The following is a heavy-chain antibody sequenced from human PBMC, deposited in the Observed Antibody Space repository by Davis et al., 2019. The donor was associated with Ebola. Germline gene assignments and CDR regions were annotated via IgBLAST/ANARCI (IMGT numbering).Heavy chain of an antibody. V-gene: IGHV4-61*01. Sequence: SETLSLTCTVSGGSISSSSYYWSWIRQPPGKGLEWIGYIYYSGSTNYNPSLKSRVTISVDTSKNQFSLKLSSVTAADTAVYYCARHRNIRRLLSWFDPWGQGTLVTVSS. CDR3: ARHRNIRRLLSWFDP. J-gene: IGHJ5*02. D-gene: IGHD2-2*01. CDR1: GGSISSSSYY. CDR2: IYYSGST.